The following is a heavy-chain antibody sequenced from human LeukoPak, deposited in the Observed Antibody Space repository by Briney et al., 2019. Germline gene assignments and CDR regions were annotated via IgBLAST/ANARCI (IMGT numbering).Heavy chain of an antibody. Sequence: GGSLRLSCAASGFTFSSYSMNWVRQAPGKGPEWVSSISSSSSYIYYADSVKGRFTISRDNAKNSLYLQMNSLRAEDTAVYYCARERYSGSYPVFDYWGQGTLVTVSS. V-gene: IGHV3-21*01. J-gene: IGHJ4*02. CDR1: GFTFSSYS. CDR3: ARERYSGSYPVFDY. D-gene: IGHD1-26*01. CDR2: ISSSSSYI.